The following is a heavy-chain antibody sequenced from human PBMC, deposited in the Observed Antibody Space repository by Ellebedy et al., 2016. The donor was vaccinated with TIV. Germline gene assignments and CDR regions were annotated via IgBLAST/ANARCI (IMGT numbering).Heavy chain of an antibody. CDR2: IYYSGTT. V-gene: IGHV4-31*03. Sequence: SETLSLXCSVSGDSISSGPYYWSWIRQHPGKGLEWIGYIYYSGTTYYNPSLKGRLTISIDTSKNQFSLKLSSMTAADTAVYYCARVAYSGYDFRGALDYWGQGTLVTVSS. D-gene: IGHD5-12*01. J-gene: IGHJ4*02. CDR1: GDSISSGPYY. CDR3: ARVAYSGYDFRGALDY.